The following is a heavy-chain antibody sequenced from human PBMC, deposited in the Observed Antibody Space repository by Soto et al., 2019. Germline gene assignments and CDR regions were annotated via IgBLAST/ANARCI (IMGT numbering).Heavy chain of an antibody. V-gene: IGHV3-30*18. Sequence: GGSLRLSCAASGFTFSSYGIHWVRQAPGKELEWVAVISYDGSNKYYADSVKGRFTISRDNSKNTLYLQMNSLRAEDTVVYYCAKALIAVTQYYYGMDVWGQGTTVTVSS. D-gene: IGHD5-18*01. CDR1: GFTFSSYG. J-gene: IGHJ6*02. CDR2: ISYDGSNK. CDR3: AKALIAVTQYYYGMDV.